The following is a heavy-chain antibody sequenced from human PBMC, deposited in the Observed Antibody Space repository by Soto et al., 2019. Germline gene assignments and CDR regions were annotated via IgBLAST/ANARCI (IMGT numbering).Heavy chain of an antibody. Sequence: QVQLQESGPGLVKPSQTLSLTCTVSGGSISSGDYYLSWIRQPPGKGLEWIGYIYYSGSTYYNPSLKSRVTISVDTSKNQFSLKLSSVTAADTAVYYCARARYSSSWYGSLGFLDYWGQGTLVTVSS. D-gene: IGHD6-13*01. V-gene: IGHV4-30-4*01. J-gene: IGHJ4*02. CDR1: GGSISSGDYY. CDR2: IYYSGST. CDR3: ARARYSSSWYGSLGFLDY.